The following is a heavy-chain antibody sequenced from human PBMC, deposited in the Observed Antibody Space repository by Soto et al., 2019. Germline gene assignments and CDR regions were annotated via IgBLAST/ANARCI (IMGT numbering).Heavy chain of an antibody. CDR1: GFTFSSYS. J-gene: IGHJ6*02. Sequence: GGSLRLSCAASGFTFSSYSMNWVRQAPGKGLEWVSSISSSSSYIYYADSVKGRFTISRDNAKNSLYLQMNSLRAEDTAVYYCAVVSGYCSSTSCYPYYYYGMDVWGQGTTVTVSS. V-gene: IGHV3-21*01. CDR2: ISSSSSYI. CDR3: AVVSGYCSSTSCYPYYYYGMDV. D-gene: IGHD2-2*03.